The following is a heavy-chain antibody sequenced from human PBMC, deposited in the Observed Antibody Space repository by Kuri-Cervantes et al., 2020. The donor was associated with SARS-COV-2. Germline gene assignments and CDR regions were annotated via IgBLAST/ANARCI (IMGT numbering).Heavy chain of an antibody. V-gene: IGHV3-30-3*01. J-gene: IGHJ3*02. Sequence: GESLKISCAASGFTVSSNYMSWVRQAPGKGLEWVAVISYDGSNKYYADSVKGRFTISRDNSKNTLYLQMNSLRAEDTAVYYCARASKLLWFGELFGSAFDIWGQGTMVTVSS. CDR1: GFTVSSNY. CDR3: ARASKLLWFGELFGSAFDI. D-gene: IGHD3-10*01. CDR2: ISYDGSNK.